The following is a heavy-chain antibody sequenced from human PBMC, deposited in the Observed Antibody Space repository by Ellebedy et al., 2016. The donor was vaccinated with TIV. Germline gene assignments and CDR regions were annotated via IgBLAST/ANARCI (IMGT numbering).Heavy chain of an antibody. Sequence: SETLSLXCTVSGGSISSGDYYWSWIRQPPGKGLEWIGYIYYSGSTYYNPSLKSRVTISVDTSKNQFSLNLSSVTAADTAVYYCAREVSGTTSRYFDYWGQGTLVTVSS. V-gene: IGHV4-30-4*01. J-gene: IGHJ4*02. CDR1: GGSISSGDYY. D-gene: IGHD1-1*01. CDR2: IYYSGST. CDR3: AREVSGTTSRYFDY.